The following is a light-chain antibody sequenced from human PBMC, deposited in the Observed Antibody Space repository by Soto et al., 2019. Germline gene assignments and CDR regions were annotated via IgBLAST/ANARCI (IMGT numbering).Light chain of an antibody. Sequence: DIQMTQSPSSLSASVGDRVTITCQASQDIDYYSNWYQQRPGTAPKLLIYGASNLGVGVPSRFSGSGSGTDFTFTIKTQQPEDVSTYFCQQYNGLPFTVGQGTKLEIK. CDR2: GAS. J-gene: IGKJ2*01. CDR1: QDIDYY. V-gene: IGKV1-33*01. CDR3: QQYNGLPFT.